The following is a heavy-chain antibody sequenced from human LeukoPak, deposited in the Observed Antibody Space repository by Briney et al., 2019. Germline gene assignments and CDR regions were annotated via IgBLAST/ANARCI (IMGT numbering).Heavy chain of an antibody. CDR2: IYTSGST. CDR1: GGSISSGSYY. Sequence: SQTLSLTCTVSGGSISSGSYYWSWIRQPAGKGLEWIGRIYTSGSTYYNPSLKSRVTISVDTSKNQFSLKLSSVTAADTAVYYCARDLQRDYGSGRYSVWGQGTLVTVSS. CDR3: ARDLQRDYGSGRYSV. J-gene: IGHJ4*02. D-gene: IGHD3-10*01. V-gene: IGHV4-61*02.